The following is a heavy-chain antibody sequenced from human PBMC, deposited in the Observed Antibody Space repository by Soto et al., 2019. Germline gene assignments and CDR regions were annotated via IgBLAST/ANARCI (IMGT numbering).Heavy chain of an antibody. CDR3: ARGGDFWSGYYGLDY. CDR2: ISSSGSTI. Sequence: GGSLRLSCAASGFTFSSYEMNWVRQAPGKGLEWVSYISSSGSTIYYADSVKGRFTISRDNAKNSLYLQMNSLRAEDTAVYYCARGGDFWSGYYGLDYWGQGTLVTVSS. D-gene: IGHD3-3*01. J-gene: IGHJ4*02. V-gene: IGHV3-48*03. CDR1: GFTFSSYE.